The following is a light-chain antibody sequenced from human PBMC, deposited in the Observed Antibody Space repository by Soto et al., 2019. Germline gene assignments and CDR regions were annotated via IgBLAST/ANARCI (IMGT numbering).Light chain of an antibody. Sequence: EIVLTQSPGTLSLSPGERATLSCRASQSVSSSYLAWYQQKPGQAPRLLIYGASSKATGIPDRFSGSGSETDFTLTISRLELEDFAVYYCQQYGGSPLYTFGQGTKLEIK. J-gene: IGKJ2*01. CDR3: QQYGGSPLYT. CDR1: QSVSSSY. CDR2: GAS. V-gene: IGKV3-20*01.